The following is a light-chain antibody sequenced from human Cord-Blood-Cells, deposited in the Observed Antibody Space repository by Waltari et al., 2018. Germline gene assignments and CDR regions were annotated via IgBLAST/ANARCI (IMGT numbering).Light chain of an antibody. Sequence: EILLTQSPVTLSLSPGERATLSCRASQSVSSYLAWYQQKPGQAPRLLIYGASNRATGIPARFSGSGSGTDFTLTISSVEPEDFAVYYCQQRSNWPRSITFGQGTRLEIK. V-gene: IGKV3-11*01. CDR2: GAS. CDR1: QSVSSY. J-gene: IGKJ5*01. CDR3: QQRSNWPRSIT.